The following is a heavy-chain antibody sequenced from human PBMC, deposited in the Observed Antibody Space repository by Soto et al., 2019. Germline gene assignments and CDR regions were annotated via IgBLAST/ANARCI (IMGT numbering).Heavy chain of an antibody. V-gene: IGHV4-31*03. CDR1: GGSISSGGYY. Sequence: LSLTCTVSGGSISSGGYYWSWIRQHPGKGLEWIGYIYYSGTTYYNPSLKSRVTISVDTSKNQFSLKLSSVTAADTAVYYCASSSSWYFDYWGQGTLVTVSS. D-gene: IGHD6-13*01. CDR3: ASSSSWYFDY. J-gene: IGHJ4*02. CDR2: IYYSGTT.